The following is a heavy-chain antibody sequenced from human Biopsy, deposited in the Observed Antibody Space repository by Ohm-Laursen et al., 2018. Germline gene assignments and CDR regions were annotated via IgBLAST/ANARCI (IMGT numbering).Heavy chain of an antibody. V-gene: IGHV3-74*01. Sequence: SLRLSCAASGFTFNNYWMHWVRQAPGKGPVWVSRSNTDGSHTNYADSVKGRFTTSTDNAKNTLYLYMSSLTVEDTAVYFCARDASQGFDSWGQGTRVTVSS. CDR2: SNTDGSHT. CDR1: GFTFNNYW. CDR3: ARDASQGFDS. J-gene: IGHJ5*01.